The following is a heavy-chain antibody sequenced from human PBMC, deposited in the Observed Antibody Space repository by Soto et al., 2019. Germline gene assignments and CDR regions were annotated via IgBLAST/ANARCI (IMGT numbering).Heavy chain of an antibody. Sequence: EVQLVESGGGLVQPGGSLRLSCAASGFTVSSNYMSWVRQAPGKGLEWVSVIYSGGSTYYADSVKGRFTISRDNSKNTLYLQMNSLRAEDTAVYYCARDLHVHWFDPWGLGTLVTVSS. CDR2: IYSGGST. CDR3: ARDLHVHWFDP. V-gene: IGHV3-66*01. J-gene: IGHJ5*02. CDR1: GFTVSSNY.